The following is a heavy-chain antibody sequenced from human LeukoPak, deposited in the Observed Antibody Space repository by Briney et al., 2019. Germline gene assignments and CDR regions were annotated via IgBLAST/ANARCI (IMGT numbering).Heavy chain of an antibody. J-gene: IGHJ6*03. CDR1: GGSISSSSYY. Sequence: SETLSLTCTVSGGSISSSSYYWGWIRQPPGKGLEWIGSIYYSGSTYYNPSLKSRVTISVDTSKNQFSLKLSSVTAADTAVYYCARVLVNYGDYGDYYYYMDVWGKGTTVTVSS. CDR3: ARVLVNYGDYGDYYYYMDV. CDR2: IYYSGST. D-gene: IGHD4-17*01. V-gene: IGHV4-39*07.